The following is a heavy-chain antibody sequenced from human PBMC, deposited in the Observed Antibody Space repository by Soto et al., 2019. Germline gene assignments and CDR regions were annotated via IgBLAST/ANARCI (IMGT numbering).Heavy chain of an antibody. D-gene: IGHD6-6*01. V-gene: IGHV3-43*01. CDR1: GFTFYDYT. CDR2: ISWDGGST. CDR3: AKDVIAARPYYYFGLDV. Sequence: EVRLVQSGGVVAQPGGSLRLSCAASGFTFYDYTMHWVRQVPGRGLEWVSLISWDGGSTYYADYVKGRFTISRDNSKNSLYLQMNSLRTDDTALYYCAKDVIAARPYYYFGLDVWGQGTTVTVSS. J-gene: IGHJ6*02.